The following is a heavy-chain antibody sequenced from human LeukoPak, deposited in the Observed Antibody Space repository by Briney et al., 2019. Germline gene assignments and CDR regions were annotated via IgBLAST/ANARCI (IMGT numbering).Heavy chain of an antibody. CDR3: AKAGSSSWYEESDY. Sequence: GGSLRLSCAASGFTFSTYGMSWDRQAPGKGLDWVSSISGSDNSTYYANSVKGRFTISRDKSKNTLYLQMNSLRVEDTAVYYCAKAGSSSWYEESDYWGQGTLVTVSS. CDR1: GFTFSTYG. J-gene: IGHJ4*02. D-gene: IGHD6-13*01. V-gene: IGHV3-23*01. CDR2: ISGSDNST.